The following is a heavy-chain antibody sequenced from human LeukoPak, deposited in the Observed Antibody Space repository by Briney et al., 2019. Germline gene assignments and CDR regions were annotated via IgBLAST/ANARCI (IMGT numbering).Heavy chain of an antibody. CDR3: ARVDSSSWRYYFDY. CDR1: GYTFSSYG. V-gene: IGHV1-18*01. D-gene: IGHD6-13*01. J-gene: IGHJ4*02. CDR2: ISAYNGNT. Sequence: ASVKVSCKASGYTFSSYGISWVRQAPGQGLEWMGWISAYNGNTNHAQKFQGRVTMTTDTSTSTAYTELRSLRSDDTALYYCARVDSSSWRYYFDYWGQGTLVTVSS.